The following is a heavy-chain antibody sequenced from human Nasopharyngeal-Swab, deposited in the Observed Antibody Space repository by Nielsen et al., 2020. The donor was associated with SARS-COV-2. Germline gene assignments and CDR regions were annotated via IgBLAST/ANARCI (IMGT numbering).Heavy chain of an antibody. Sequence: WIRQPPGKALEWHALIDWDDDKYYSTSLKTRLTISKDTSKNQVVLTMTNMDPVDTATYYCARLRGYSYGIDYWGQGTLVTVSS. J-gene: IGHJ4*02. CDR2: IDWDDDK. CDR3: ARLRGYSYGIDY. V-gene: IGHV2-70*01. D-gene: IGHD5-18*01.